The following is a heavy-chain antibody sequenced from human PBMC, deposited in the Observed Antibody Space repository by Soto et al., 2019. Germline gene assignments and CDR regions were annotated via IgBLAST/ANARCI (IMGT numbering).Heavy chain of an antibody. D-gene: IGHD3-22*01. CDR2: IWYDGSNK. V-gene: IGHV3-33*01. CDR1: GFTLSSYG. CDR3: ARGDSSLIDY. J-gene: IGHJ4*02. Sequence: QVQMVESGGGVVQPGRSLRLSCVASGFTLSSYGMHWVRQAPGKGLEWVAIIWYDGSNKDYVDSVKGRFTISRDNSKNTLYLQMSSLRVEDTAVYYCARGDSSLIDYWGQGTLVTVSS.